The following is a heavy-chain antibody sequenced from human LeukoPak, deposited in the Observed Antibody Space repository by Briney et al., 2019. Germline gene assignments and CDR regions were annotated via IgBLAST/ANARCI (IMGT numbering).Heavy chain of an antibody. D-gene: IGHD3-9*01. Sequence: ASVKVSCKTSGYSENFYGITWVRQVAGQGLEWMGWMNPNSGNTGYAQKFQGRVTITRNTSISTAYMELSSLRSDDTAVYYCARVGGYDILTGYHANNWFDPWGQGTLVTVSS. CDR3: ARVGGYDILTGYHANNWFDP. J-gene: IGHJ5*02. V-gene: IGHV1-8*01. CDR2: MNPNSGNT. CDR1: GYSENFYG.